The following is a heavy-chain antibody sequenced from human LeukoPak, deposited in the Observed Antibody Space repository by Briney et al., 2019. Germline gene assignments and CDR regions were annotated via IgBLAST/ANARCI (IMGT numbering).Heavy chain of an antibody. CDR1: GFTFSSYG. D-gene: IGHD6-13*01. J-gene: IGHJ4*02. CDR3: ARDSSSWTDSGIFGY. V-gene: IGHV3-33*01. Sequence: GRSLRLSCAASGFTFSSYGMHWVRQAPGKGLEWVAVIWYDGSNKYYADSVKGRFTISRDNSKNTLYLQMNSLRAEDTAVYYCARDSSSWTDSGIFGYWGQGTLVTVSS. CDR2: IWYDGSNK.